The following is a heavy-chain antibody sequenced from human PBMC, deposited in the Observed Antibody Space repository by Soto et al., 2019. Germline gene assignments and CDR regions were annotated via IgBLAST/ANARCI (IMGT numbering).Heavy chain of an antibody. Sequence: EVQLLESGGDLVQPGGSLRLSCAASGFTFSSFAMSWVRQAPGKGLEXXXXVFGDGGGPDYADSVKGRFTISRDNSKNTLYLQMSSLRVEDSAVYYCAKMRGMQVWDYSLDYWGQGTLVTVSS. CDR3: AKMRGMQVWDYSLDY. J-gene: IGHJ4*02. D-gene: IGHD2-21*01. CDR2: VFGDGGGP. CDR1: GFTFSSFA. V-gene: IGHV3-23*01.